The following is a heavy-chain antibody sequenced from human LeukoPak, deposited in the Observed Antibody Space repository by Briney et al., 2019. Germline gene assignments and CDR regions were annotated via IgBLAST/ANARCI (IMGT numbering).Heavy chain of an antibody. CDR3: ARDRGDYYGSGSYYKHFDY. J-gene: IGHJ4*02. V-gene: IGHV1-2*02. Sequence: ASVKVSCKTSGFSFTYFFTGYYIHWVRQAPGQGLEWLGWINTYTGTTDYAQRFQGRVTMTTDTSTTTLYLDLISLRSDDTAVYYCARDRGDYYGSGSYYKHFDYWGQGTLVTVSS. D-gene: IGHD3-10*01. CDR1: GFSFTYFFTGYY. CDR2: INTYTGTT.